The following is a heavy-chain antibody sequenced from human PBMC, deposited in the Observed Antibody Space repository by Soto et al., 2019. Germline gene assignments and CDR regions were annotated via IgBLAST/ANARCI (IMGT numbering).Heavy chain of an antibody. CDR2: IKSKTDGGTT. D-gene: IGHD5-12*01. CDR3: TTVGYDVDIVATIPPYFDYYYYGMDV. Sequence: GGSLRLSCAASGFTFSNAWMNWVRQAPGKGLEWVGRIKSKTDGGTTDYAAPVIGRFTISRDDSKNTLYLQMKSLKTEDTAVYYCTTVGYDVDIVATIPPYFDYYYYGMDVGGQGTTVTGSS. V-gene: IGHV3-15*07. CDR1: GFTFSNAW. J-gene: IGHJ6*02.